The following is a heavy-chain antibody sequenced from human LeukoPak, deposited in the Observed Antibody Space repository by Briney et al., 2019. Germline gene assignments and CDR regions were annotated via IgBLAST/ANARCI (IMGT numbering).Heavy chain of an antibody. CDR1: GFTFSDYY. CDR3: ARNYDFWNGYYFDY. CDR2: ISSSGSTI. J-gene: IGHJ4*02. V-gene: IGHV3-11*04. D-gene: IGHD3-3*01. Sequence: GGSLRLSCAASGFTFSDYYMSWIRQAPGKGLEWVSYISSSGSTIYDADSVKGRFTISRDNAKNSLFLQMNSLRAEDTAVYYCARNYDFWNGYYFDYWGQGTLVTVSS.